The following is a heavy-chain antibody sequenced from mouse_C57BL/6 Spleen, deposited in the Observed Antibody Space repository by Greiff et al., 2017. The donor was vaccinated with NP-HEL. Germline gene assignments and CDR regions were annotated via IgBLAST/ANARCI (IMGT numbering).Heavy chain of an antibody. CDR1: GYSFTSYY. V-gene: IGHV1-66*01. CDR3: ARSGRLDEGFDY. J-gene: IGHJ2*01. Sequence: QVHVKQSGPELVKPGASVKISCKASGYSFTSYYIHWVKQRPGQGLEWIGWIYPGSGNTKYNEKFKGKATLTADTSSSTAYMQLSSLTSEDSAVYYCARSGRLDEGFDYWGQGTTLTVSS. D-gene: IGHD2-4*01. CDR2: IYPGSGNT.